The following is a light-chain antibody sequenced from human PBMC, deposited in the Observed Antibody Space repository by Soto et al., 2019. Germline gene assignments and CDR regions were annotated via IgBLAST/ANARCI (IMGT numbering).Light chain of an antibody. CDR3: NSYTIISAPFV. CDR1: SSDVGGYNY. Sequence: QSVLTQPASVSGSPGQSITISCTGTSSDVGGYNYVSWYQQHPGNAPKLIIYEVSDRPSGVSHRFSGYKSGNTASLTISGIQAEDEADYYCNSYTIISAPFVFGAGTKVTVL. CDR2: EVS. J-gene: IGLJ1*01. V-gene: IGLV2-14*01.